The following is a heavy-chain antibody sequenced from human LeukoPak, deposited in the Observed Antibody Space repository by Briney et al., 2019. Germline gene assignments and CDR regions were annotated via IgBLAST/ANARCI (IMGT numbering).Heavy chain of an antibody. CDR3: ARDDYGGHLDY. Sequence: GGSLRLSCAASGFTLSSYSMNWVGQAPGKGLEWVSYITRSSSIFYGDSVKGRFTMSRDNAKNSLYLQMNSLRDEDTAVYYCARDDYGGHLDYWGQGTLVTVSS. V-gene: IGHV3-48*02. J-gene: IGHJ4*02. CDR1: GFTLSSYS. CDR2: ITRSSSI. D-gene: IGHD4-23*01.